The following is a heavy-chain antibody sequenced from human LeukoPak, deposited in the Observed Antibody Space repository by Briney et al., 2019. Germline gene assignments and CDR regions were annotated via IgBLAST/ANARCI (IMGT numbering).Heavy chain of an antibody. D-gene: IGHD3/OR15-3a*01. CDR3: ARAKDSYYYYYYMDV. V-gene: IGHV4-59*01. CDR1: GGSISSYY. Sequence: ETLSLTXTVSGGSISSYYWSWIRQRPGKGLEWTGYIYYSGSTNYNPSLKSRVTISVDTSKNQFSLKLSSVTAADTAVYYCARAKDSYYYYYYMDVWGKGTTVTVSS. CDR2: IYYSGST. J-gene: IGHJ6*03.